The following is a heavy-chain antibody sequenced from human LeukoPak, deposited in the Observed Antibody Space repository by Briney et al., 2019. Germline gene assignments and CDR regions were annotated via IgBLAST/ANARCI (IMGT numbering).Heavy chain of an antibody. D-gene: IGHD6-19*01. J-gene: IGHJ4*02. CDR3: AREGAVAKRGDFFDY. CDR2: INHSART. V-gene: IGHV4-34*01. Sequence: SETLSLTCAVYGGSFSDYYWTWLGQPPGKGLEGIGDINHSARTNFNPSLKIRVSISVDTSKNQFSLRLSSVTAADTAVYYCAREGAVAKRGDFFDYWGQGTLVTVSS. CDR1: GGSFSDYY.